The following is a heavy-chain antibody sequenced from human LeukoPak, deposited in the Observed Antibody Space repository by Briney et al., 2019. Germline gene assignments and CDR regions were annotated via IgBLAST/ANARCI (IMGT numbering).Heavy chain of an antibody. CDR2: IGRTGDDT. Sequence: GGSLRLSCAASGFTFSTYAMRWVRQAPGKGLEWVSSIGRTGDDTYYADSVRGRFTISRDNSKNTLYLQMNSLRAEDTAVYYCARAVYGFDAFDIRGQGTMVTVSS. J-gene: IGHJ3*02. CDR1: GFTFSTYA. D-gene: IGHD4-17*01. CDR3: ARAVYGFDAFDI. V-gene: IGHV3-23*01.